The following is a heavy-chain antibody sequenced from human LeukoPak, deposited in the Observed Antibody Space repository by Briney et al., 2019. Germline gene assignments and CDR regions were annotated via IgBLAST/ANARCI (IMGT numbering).Heavy chain of an antibody. D-gene: IGHD3-10*01. V-gene: IGHV1-2*02. CDR1: GYTFTGYC. CDR3: ARDVLAGRGALWFGENYFDY. Sequence: GASVKVSCRASGYTFTGYCMHWVRQAPGQGLEGRGWINPNSGGANYAQTFQGRVTMTRDTSISTAYMELSRLRSEDTAVYYCARDVLAGRGALWFGENYFDYWGQGTLVTVSS. J-gene: IGHJ4*02. CDR2: INPNSGGA.